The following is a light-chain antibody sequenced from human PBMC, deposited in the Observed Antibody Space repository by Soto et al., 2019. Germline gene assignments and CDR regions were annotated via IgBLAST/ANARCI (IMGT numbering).Light chain of an antibody. CDR1: QSVSSY. V-gene: IGKV3-20*01. J-gene: IGKJ5*01. CDR3: QQFGSSPIA. Sequence: EIVMTQSPVTLSVSPVERATLSCRASQSVSSYLAWYQQKPGQAPRLLMYGASSRANGIPDRISGSGYGTDFSLTISRLETEDFAVYYCQQFGSSPIAFGQGTRLEIK. CDR2: GAS.